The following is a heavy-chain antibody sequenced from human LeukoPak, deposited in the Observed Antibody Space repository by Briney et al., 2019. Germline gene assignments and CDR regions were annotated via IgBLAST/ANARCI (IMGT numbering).Heavy chain of an antibody. CDR1: GYSFTSYY. V-gene: IGHV1-46*01. CDR3: ARVAGSGYDPYYLDY. Sequence: GASVKVSCKASGYSFTSYYMHWGREAPGQGLEWMGIINPSGDSLRYAQKFQGRITMTRDTSTSTVYMELSSLRSDDRATYYCARVAGSGYDPYYLDYWGQGTLVTVSS. D-gene: IGHD5-12*01. J-gene: IGHJ4*02. CDR2: INPSGDSL.